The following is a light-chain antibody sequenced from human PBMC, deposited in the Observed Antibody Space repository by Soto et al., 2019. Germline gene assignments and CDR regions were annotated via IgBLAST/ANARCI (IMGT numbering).Light chain of an antibody. J-gene: IGLJ1*01. CDR2: EVS. V-gene: IGLV2-14*01. CDR3: SSYTSSSTYG. CDR1: NSDVGYDY. Sequence: SALTQPASVSGSPGQSTTISCTGTNSDVGYDYVSFYQQHPGKAPKLIIYEVSNRPSGVSNRFSGSKSGNTASLAISGLQAEDDADYYCSSYTSSSTYGFGPGTKVTV.